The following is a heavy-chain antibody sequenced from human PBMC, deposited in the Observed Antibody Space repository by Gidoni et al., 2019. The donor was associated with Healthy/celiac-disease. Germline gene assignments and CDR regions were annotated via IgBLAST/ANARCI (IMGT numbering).Heavy chain of an antibody. Sequence: QVQLVQSGAEVKKPGSSVKVSCKASGGTFSSYAISWVRQAPGQGLEWMGGIIPIFGTANYAQKFQGRVTITADKSTSTAYMELSSLRSEDTAVYYCARVVVRSLSLYYYYYGMDVWGKGTTVTVSS. J-gene: IGHJ6*04. CDR1: GGTFSSYA. V-gene: IGHV1-69*06. CDR3: ARVVVRSLSLYYYYYGMDV. D-gene: IGHD2-2*01. CDR2: IIPIFGTA.